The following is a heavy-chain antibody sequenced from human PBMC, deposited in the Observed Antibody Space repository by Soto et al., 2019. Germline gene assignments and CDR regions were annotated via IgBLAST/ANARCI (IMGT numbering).Heavy chain of an antibody. J-gene: IGHJ4*02. CDR1: GYTFSNFW. Sequence: SXESLKISCRCSGYTFSNFWIAWVRHLPGKGLEWMGIIYPGDHETRYSPSFHGKVTISADKSINTAYLQWSSLEASDSAFYYCARSPRSSPYFDYWGQGALVTVSS. V-gene: IGHV5-51*01. CDR2: IYPGDHET. D-gene: IGHD6-13*01. CDR3: ARSPRSSPYFDY.